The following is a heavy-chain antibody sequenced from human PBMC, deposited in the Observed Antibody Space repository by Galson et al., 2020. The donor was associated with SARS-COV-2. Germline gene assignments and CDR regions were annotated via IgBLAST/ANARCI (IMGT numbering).Heavy chain of an antibody. CDR2: ISSSSSTI. CDR3: ARARGYSGSYPGPYFDY. V-gene: IGHV3-48*01. Sequence: GESLKISCAASGFTFSSYSMNWVRQAPGKGLEWVSYISSSSSTIYYADSVKGRFTISRDNAKNSLYLQMNSLRAEDTAVYYCARARGYSGSYPGPYFDYWGQGTLVTVSS. CDR1: GFTFSSYS. J-gene: IGHJ4*02. D-gene: IGHD1-26*01.